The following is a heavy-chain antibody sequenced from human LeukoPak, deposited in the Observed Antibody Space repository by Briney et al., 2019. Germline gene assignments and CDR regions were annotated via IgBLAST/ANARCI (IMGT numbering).Heavy chain of an antibody. V-gene: IGHV4-38-2*01. CDR3: ASLTTAEAFDI. D-gene: IGHD3-22*01. J-gene: IGHJ3*02. Sequence: SETLSLTCAVSGYSISSGYYWGWIRQPPGKGLEWIGSIYHSGSTYYNPSLKSRVTISVDTSKNQFSLKLSSVTAADTAVYYCASLTTAEAFDIWGQGTMVTVSS. CDR2: IYHSGST. CDR1: GYSISSGYY.